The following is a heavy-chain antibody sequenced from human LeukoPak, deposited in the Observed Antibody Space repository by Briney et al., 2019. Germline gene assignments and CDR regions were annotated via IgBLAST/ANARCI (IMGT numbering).Heavy chain of an antibody. CDR2: IYYSGST. J-gene: IGHJ5*02. D-gene: IGHD6-13*01. V-gene: IGHV4-31*03. CDR1: GGSISSGGYY. Sequence: PSETLSLTCTVSGGSISSGGYYWSWIRQHPGKGLEWIGYIYYSGSTYYNPSLKSRVTISVDTSKNQFSLKLSSVTAADTAVYYCARATIAAAGTNVRFDPWGQGTLVTVSS. CDR3: ARATIAAAGTNVRFDP.